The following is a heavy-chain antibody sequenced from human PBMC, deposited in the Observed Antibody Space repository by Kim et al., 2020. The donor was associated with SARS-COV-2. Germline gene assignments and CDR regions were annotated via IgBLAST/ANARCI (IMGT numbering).Heavy chain of an antibody. Sequence: SETPSLTCAVYGGSFSGYYWSWIRQPPGKGLEWIGEINHSGSTNYNPSLKSRVTISVDTSKNQFSLKLSSVTAADTAVYYCARGDVRGYSSSWHDYWGQGTLVTVSS. J-gene: IGHJ4*02. V-gene: IGHV4-34*01. CDR2: INHSGST. CDR3: ARGDVRGYSSSWHDY. CDR1: GGSFSGYY. D-gene: IGHD6-13*01.